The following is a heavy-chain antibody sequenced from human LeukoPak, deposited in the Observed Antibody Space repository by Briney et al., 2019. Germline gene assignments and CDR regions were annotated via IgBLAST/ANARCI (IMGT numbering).Heavy chain of an antibody. Sequence: GGSLRLSCAASGFTFSSYAMSWVRQAPGKALEWVSCISGSGDNTYYADSVKGRFTISRDNSKNTLYVQVNSLGTEDTAAYYCAKGSYYDSSGSFYFDYWGQGTLVTVSS. V-gene: IGHV3-23*01. CDR3: AKGSYYDSSGSFYFDY. J-gene: IGHJ4*02. D-gene: IGHD3-22*01. CDR2: ISGSGDNT. CDR1: GFTFSSYA.